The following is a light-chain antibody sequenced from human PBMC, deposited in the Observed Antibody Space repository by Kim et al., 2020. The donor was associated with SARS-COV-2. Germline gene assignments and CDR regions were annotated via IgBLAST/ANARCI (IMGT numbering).Light chain of an antibody. CDR3: QQSYSIPQT. CDR2: AAS. Sequence: DIQMTQYPSSLSASVGDRVTITCRASQSITSYLTWYQHKPGKAPKLLIYAASSLQSGVPSRFSGSGSGTDFTLTISSLQPEDFATYYCQQSYSIPQTFGGGTKVDIK. V-gene: IGKV1-39*01. CDR1: QSITSY. J-gene: IGKJ4*01.